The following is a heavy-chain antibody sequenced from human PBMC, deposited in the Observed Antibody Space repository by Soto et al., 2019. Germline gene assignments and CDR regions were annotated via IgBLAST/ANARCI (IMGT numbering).Heavy chain of an antibody. CDR2: IIPILGIA. J-gene: IGHJ4*02. V-gene: IGHV1-69*02. D-gene: IGHD3-10*01. Sequence: QVQLVQSGAEVKKPGSSVKVSCKASGGTFSSYTISWVRQAPGQGLEWMGRIIPILGIANYAQKFQGRVTSXAXTSTSTAYMELSSLRSEDTAVYYCARATMVRGGIDYWGQGTLVTVSS. CDR3: ARATMVRGGIDY. CDR1: GGTFSSYT.